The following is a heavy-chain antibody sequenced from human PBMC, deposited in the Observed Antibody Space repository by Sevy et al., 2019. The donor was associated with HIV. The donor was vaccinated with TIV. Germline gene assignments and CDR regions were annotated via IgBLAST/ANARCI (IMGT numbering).Heavy chain of an antibody. Sequence: GGSLRLSCTASGFAFGDYAMTWIRQVPGKGLEWVGFIRTKPYGGTADYAASAKGRFTISRDDSKSIAYLQMSNLKTEDTAVDYCSRGAFGSSAGIHYYGLDVWGQGTTVTVSS. CDR2: IRTKPYGGTA. V-gene: IGHV3-49*03. D-gene: IGHD6-6*01. CDR3: SRGAFGSSAGIHYYGLDV. CDR1: GFAFGDYA. J-gene: IGHJ6*02.